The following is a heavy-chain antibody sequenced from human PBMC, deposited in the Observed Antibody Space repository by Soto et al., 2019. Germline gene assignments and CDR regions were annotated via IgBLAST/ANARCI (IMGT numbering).Heavy chain of an antibody. V-gene: IGHV4-39*02. D-gene: IGHD6-13*01. CDR1: GGSISSTAYQ. CDR2: ISYSGNT. Sequence: PSETLSLTCAVSGGSISSTAYQWGWIRQPPGKGLEWIGSISYSGNTHYNPSLKSRVTISVDTSENHFSLKLNSVTAADTAVYYCARRVKDHTSPPRDYFDYWGQGTLVTVSS. CDR3: ARRVKDHTSPPRDYFDY. J-gene: IGHJ4*02.